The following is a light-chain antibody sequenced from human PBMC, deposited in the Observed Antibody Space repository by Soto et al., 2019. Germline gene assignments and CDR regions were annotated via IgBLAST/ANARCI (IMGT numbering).Light chain of an antibody. V-gene: IGKV3-11*01. CDR3: QQHNQWPIT. J-gene: IGKJ5*01. CDR2: GAS. Sequence: GLRQSPSTLALSPGKRSTLSFLASQSVSKYLAWYQQKPGQAPRLLIYGASNRATGIPARFSGSGSGTDFNLTIRRLEPEDFAVYYCQQHNQWPITFGQGTRLEI. CDR1: QSVSKY.